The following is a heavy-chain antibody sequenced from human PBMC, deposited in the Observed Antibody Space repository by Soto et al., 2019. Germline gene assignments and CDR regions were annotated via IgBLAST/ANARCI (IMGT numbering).Heavy chain of an antibody. CDR1: GGSISSSSYY. CDR3: ARLNADIAVAAGRIDY. V-gene: IGHV4-39*01. CDR2: IYYSGST. J-gene: IGHJ4*02. Sequence: SETLSLTCTVSGGSISSSSYYWGWIRQPPGKGLEWIGSIYYSGSTYYNPSLKSRVTISVDTSKNQFSLKLSSVTAADTAVYYCARLNADIAVAAGRIDYWGQGPLVTVSS. D-gene: IGHD6-19*01.